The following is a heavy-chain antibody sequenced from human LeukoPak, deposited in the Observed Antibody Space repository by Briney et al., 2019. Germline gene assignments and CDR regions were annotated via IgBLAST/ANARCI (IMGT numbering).Heavy chain of an antibody. Sequence: PGGSLRLSCAASDVAFSDYSMNWLRQAPGKGLEWVSYISSSDNTIHYADSVKGRFTISRDNAKNSLYLEMNSLRDEDTAVYYCARVHRGYSYGRLDYWGQGTLVTVSS. V-gene: IGHV3-48*02. D-gene: IGHD5-18*01. J-gene: IGHJ4*02. CDR3: ARVHRGYSYGRLDY. CDR2: ISSSDNTI. CDR1: DVAFSDYS.